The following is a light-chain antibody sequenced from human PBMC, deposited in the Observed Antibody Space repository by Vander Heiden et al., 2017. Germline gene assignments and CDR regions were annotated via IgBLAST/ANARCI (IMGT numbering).Light chain of an antibody. CDR1: QSISSY. Sequence: DIQMTQSPPSLSASVGDRVTITCRASQSISSYLNWYQQKPGKAPKLLIYAASSLQSGVPSRFSGSGSGTDFTLTISSLQPEDFATYYCQQGYSTPGTFGQGTKLEIK. V-gene: IGKV1-39*01. J-gene: IGKJ2*02. CDR3: QQGYSTPGT. CDR2: AAS.